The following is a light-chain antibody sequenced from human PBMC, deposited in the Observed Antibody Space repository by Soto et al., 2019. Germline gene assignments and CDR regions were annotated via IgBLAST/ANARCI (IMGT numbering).Light chain of an antibody. CDR2: FNGYGSH. J-gene: IGLJ2*01. CDR3: PTWGPGIQI. V-gene: IGLV4-69*01. CDR1: SGHSRYA. Sequence: QSVLTQSPSASASLGASVKLTCTLSSGHSRYAIAWHQQQPEKGPRYLMKFNGYGSHIKGDGIPDRFSGSSSGAEGYLTISSLQSEDEAGYFCPTWGPGIQIFAGGTKLTVL.